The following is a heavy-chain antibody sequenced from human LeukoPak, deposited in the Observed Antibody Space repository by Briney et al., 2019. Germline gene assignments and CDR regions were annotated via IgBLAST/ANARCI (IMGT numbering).Heavy chain of an antibody. J-gene: IGHJ4*02. V-gene: IGHV4-59*01. CDR2: IYYSGST. CDR1: GGSISSYY. CDR3: AKGVIPPSEIITGYFDY. Sequence: SETLSLTCTVSGGSISSYYWSWIRQPPGKGLEWIGYIYYSGSTNYNPSLKSRVTISVDTSKNQFSLKLSSVTAADTAVYYCAKGVIPPSEIITGYFDYWGQGTPVTVSS. D-gene: IGHD3-16*01.